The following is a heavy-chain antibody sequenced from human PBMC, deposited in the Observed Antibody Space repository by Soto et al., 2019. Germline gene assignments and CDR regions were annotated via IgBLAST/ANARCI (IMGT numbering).Heavy chain of an antibody. D-gene: IGHD3-3*01. V-gene: IGHV3-30-3*01. J-gene: IGHJ6*02. Sequence: PEGSLRRSCAASGCTLSSHAMHWVRQAPGKGLEWVAVISYDGSNKYYADSVKGRFTISRDNSKNTLYLQMNSLRAEDTGVYYCARPGTPKYYDFWSGYYSPHYYYGMDVWRQGTTVTVSS. CDR1: GCTLSSHA. CDR2: ISYDGSNK. CDR3: ARPGTPKYYDFWSGYYSPHYYYGMDV.